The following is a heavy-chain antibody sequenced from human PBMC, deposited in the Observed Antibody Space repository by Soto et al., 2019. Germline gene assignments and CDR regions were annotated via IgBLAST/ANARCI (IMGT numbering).Heavy chain of an antibody. CDR2: ISGYNGNT. V-gene: IGHV1-18*01. CDR3: ARARVKAVNGGGRGAHNWFDP. Sequence: QVYLVQSGAEVRKPGASVKVSCKASGYTFTSYGVAWVRQAPGHGLEWLGWISGYNGNTNYAQKFQGRVTMTRDTATSTAQTERETLRSDGTASYFGARARVKAVNGGGRGAHNWFDPWGQGTLVTVSS. J-gene: IGHJ5*02. CDR1: GYTFTSYG. D-gene: IGHD3-16*01.